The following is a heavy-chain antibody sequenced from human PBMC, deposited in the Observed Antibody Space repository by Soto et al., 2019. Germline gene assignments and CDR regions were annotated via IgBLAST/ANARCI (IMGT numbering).Heavy chain of an antibody. Sequence: GGSLRLSCTGSGFRFGDYAMSWFRQAPGKGPEWVGVIRSTSYGATAEYAASVKGRFTISRDDSDRIAYLQMNGLKTEDTGVYYCARRAPVTPFDYWGPGTLVTVSS. CDR3: ARRAPVTPFDY. J-gene: IGHJ4*02. CDR2: IRSTSYGATA. CDR1: GFRFGDYA. V-gene: IGHV3-49*03. D-gene: IGHD4-17*01.